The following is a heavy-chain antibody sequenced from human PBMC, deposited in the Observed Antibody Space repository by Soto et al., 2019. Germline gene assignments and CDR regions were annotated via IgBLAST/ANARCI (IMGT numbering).Heavy chain of an antibody. D-gene: IGHD2-2*01. J-gene: IGHJ3*02. CDR2: FDPEDGET. V-gene: IGHV1-24*01. CDR1: GYTLTELS. Sequence: EASVKVSCKVSGYTLTELSMHWVRQAPGKGLEWMGGFDPEDGETIYAQKFQGRVTMTEDTSTDTAYMELSSLRSEDTAVYYCAGGIPPQNAFDIWGQGTMVTVSS. CDR3: AGGIPPQNAFDI.